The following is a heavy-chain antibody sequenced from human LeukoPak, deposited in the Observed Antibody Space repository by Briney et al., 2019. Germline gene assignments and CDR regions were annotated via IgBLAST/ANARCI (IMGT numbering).Heavy chain of an antibody. V-gene: IGHV1-69*06. D-gene: IGHD3-3*01. CDR3: ASDTRYYDFWSGYYITGEPNWFDP. Sequence: SVKVSCKASGGTFSRYAISWVRQVPGQGLEWMGGIIPIFGTANYAQKFRGRVTITADKSTSTAYMELSSLRSEDTAVYYCASDTRYYDFWSGYYITGEPNWFDPWGQGTLVTVSS. CDR2: IIPIFGTA. J-gene: IGHJ5*02. CDR1: GGTFSRYA.